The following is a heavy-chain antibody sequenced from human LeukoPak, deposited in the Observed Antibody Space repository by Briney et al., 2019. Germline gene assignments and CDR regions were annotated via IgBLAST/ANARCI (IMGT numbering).Heavy chain of an antibody. CDR1: GGSISTSSFY. J-gene: IGHJ4*02. CDR3: ARHNQYYGSGSPLDY. V-gene: IGHV4-39*01. Sequence: SETLSLTCTVSGGSISTSSFYWGWVHQPPGKGLEWIGIIYYSGSTYYNPSLKGRVTMSVDTSKNHFSLQLSSVTAADTAVYYCARHNQYYGSGSPLDYWGQGTLVTVSS. CDR2: IYYSGST. D-gene: IGHD3-10*01.